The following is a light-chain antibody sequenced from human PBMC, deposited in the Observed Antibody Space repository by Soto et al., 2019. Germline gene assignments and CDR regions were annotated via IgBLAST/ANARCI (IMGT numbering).Light chain of an antibody. CDR3: QQTYSAPYS. CDR1: QSISNN. Sequence: DIQMTQYPSSLSASVGDRVTITCRASQSISNNLNWYQQNPGKAPKLLIYAASSLENGVPSSFSGSGSGTEFTLSISSLRPKDFATYYGQQTYSAPYSFGQGTKLEIK. V-gene: IGKV1-39*01. J-gene: IGKJ2*01. CDR2: AAS.